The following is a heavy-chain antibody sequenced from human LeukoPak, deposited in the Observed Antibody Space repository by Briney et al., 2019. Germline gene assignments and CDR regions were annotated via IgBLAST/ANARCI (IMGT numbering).Heavy chain of an antibody. V-gene: IGHV4-39*07. CDR1: GGSISSSSYY. D-gene: IGHD6-13*01. Sequence: PSETLSLTCTVSGGSISSSSYYWGWIRQPPGKGLEWIGSIYYSGSTYYNPSLKSRVTISVDTSKNQFSLKLSSVTAADTAVYYCARVFSARPYSVPVPKPYWFDPWGQGTLVTVSS. CDR2: IYYSGST. CDR3: ARVFSARPYSVPVPKPYWFDP. J-gene: IGHJ5*02.